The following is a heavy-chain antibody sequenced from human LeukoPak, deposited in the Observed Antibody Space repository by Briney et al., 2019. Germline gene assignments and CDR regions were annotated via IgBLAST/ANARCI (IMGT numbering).Heavy chain of an antibody. CDR3: ARFVVVTAIRAPTDY. CDR1: GFTFSSYA. CDR2: ISYDGSNK. J-gene: IGHJ4*02. D-gene: IGHD2-21*02. Sequence: WGVLRLSCAASGFTFSSYAMHWVRQASGKGLEWVAVISYDGSNKYYADSVKGRFTISRDNSKNTLYLQMNSLRAEDTAVYYCARFVVVTAIRAPTDYWGQGTLVTVSS. V-gene: IGHV3-30-3*01.